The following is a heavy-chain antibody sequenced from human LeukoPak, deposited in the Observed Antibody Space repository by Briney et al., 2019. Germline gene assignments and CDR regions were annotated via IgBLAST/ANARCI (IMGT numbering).Heavy chain of an antibody. Sequence: PSETLSLTCAVSGYSISSGHWWSWVRQPPEKGLEWIGSIYYTGGTYYSPSLKSRVTISVDTSKNQFSLKLSSVTAADTAVYYCARHGGTRVTLVEVYYFDYWGQGTLVTVSS. CDR3: ARHGGTRVTLVEVYYFDY. J-gene: IGHJ4*02. CDR2: IYYTGGT. V-gene: IGHV4-38-2*01. CDR1: GYSISSGHW. D-gene: IGHD4-11*01.